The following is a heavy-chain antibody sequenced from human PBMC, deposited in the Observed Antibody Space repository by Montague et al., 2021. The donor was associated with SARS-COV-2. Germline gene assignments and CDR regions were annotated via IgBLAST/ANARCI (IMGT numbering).Heavy chain of an antibody. CDR2: IYSGGNT. CDR3: ARDPYGMDV. Sequence: SLRLSCAASGFIVSHNYMSWVRQAPGKGLEWGSIIYSGGNTYYADSVKGRFTISRDNSKNTLYLQMNSLRAEDTALYYCARDPYGMDVWGQGTTVTVSS. CDR1: GFIVSHNY. J-gene: IGHJ6*02. V-gene: IGHV3-66*01.